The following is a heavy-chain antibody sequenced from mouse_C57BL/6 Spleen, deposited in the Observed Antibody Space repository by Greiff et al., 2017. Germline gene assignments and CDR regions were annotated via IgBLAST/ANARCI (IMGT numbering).Heavy chain of an antibody. CDR3: AREGSNYEYFDV. J-gene: IGHJ1*03. CDR2: INYDGSST. D-gene: IGHD2-5*01. V-gene: IGHV5-16*01. Sequence: EVMLVESEGGLVQPGSSMKLSCTASGFTFSDYYMAWVRQVPEKGLEWVANINYDGSSTYYLDSLKSRFIISRDNAKNILYLQMSSLKSEDTATYYCAREGSNYEYFDVWGTGTTVTVSS. CDR1: GFTFSDYY.